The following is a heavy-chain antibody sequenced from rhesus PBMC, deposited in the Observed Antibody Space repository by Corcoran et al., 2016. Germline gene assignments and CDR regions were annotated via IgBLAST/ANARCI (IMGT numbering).Heavy chain of an antibody. CDR2: IYGSSTST. D-gene: IGHD3-16*01. V-gene: IGHV4S10*01. J-gene: IGHJ4*01. Sequence: QVQLQESGPGVVKPSETLSLTCAVSGGSISDSYRWSWIRQPPGKGLEWIGYIYGSSTSTNHNPSLKCRVTISKDTSKNQCSLKLSSVTAADTAVYYCARELYYYSGSYYYFDYWGQGVLVTVSS. CDR3: ARELYYYSGSYYYFDY. CDR1: GGSISDSYR.